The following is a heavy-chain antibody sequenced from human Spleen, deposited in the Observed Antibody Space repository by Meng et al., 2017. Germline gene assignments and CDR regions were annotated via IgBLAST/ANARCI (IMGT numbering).Heavy chain of an antibody. CDR1: GYTFTSYA. CDR2: INTNTGNP. D-gene: IGHD6-13*01. J-gene: IGHJ6*02. V-gene: IGHV7-4-1*02. CDR3: ARDGGSSWAYYYYYYGMDV. Sequence: ASVKVSCKASGYTFTSYAMNWVRQAPGQGLEWMGWINTNTGNPTYAQGFTGRLVFSLDTSVSTAFLQISSLKAEDTAVYYCARDGGSSWAYYYYYYGMDVWGQGTTVTVSS.